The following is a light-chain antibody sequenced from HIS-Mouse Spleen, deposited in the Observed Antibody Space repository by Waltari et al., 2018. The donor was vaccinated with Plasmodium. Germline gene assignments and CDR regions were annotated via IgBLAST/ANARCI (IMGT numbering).Light chain of an antibody. J-gene: IGKJ2*01. CDR3: QQYNNWPPYT. Sequence: EIVITQSPATLSVSPGESATLSCRASQSVSSNLAWYQQNPGQAPRLLIYGASTRATGIPARFSGSGSGTEFTLTISSLQSEDFAVYYCQQYNNWPPYTFGQGTKLEIK. V-gene: IGKV3-15*01. CDR2: GAS. CDR1: QSVSSN.